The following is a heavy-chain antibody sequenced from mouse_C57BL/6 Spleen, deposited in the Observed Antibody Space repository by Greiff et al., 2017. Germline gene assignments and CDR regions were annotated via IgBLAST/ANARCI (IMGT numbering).Heavy chain of an antibody. D-gene: IGHD1-1*01. CDR1: GYAFTNYL. Sequence: QVQLQQSGAELVRPGTSVQVSCKASGYAFTNYLIEWVKQRPGQGLEWIGVINPGSGGTNYNEKFQGKATLTADKSSSTAYMQRSSLTSEDSAVDFCARHGSSYDFDGWGTGTTVTVSS. CDR2: INPGSGGT. J-gene: IGHJ1*03. CDR3: ARHGSSYDFDG. V-gene: IGHV1-54*01.